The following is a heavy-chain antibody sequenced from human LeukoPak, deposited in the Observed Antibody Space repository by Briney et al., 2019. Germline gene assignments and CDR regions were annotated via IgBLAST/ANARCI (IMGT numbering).Heavy chain of an antibody. D-gene: IGHD3-10*01. J-gene: IGHJ6*03. CDR1: GASVSSSSYY. V-gene: IGHV4-39*07. CDR3: ARGRITMIRGVTIRKGPPEDNYYVDV. Sequence: SETLSLTCTVSGASVSSSSYYWGWIRQPPGKGLEWIGSIYYSGSTYYNPSLKSRVTISVDTSKNQFSLKVRSVTAADTAVYFCARGRITMIRGVTIRKGPPEDNYYVDVWGKGTAVTVSS. CDR2: IYYSGST.